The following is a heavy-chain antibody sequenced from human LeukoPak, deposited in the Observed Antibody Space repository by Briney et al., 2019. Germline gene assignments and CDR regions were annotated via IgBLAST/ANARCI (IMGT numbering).Heavy chain of an antibody. J-gene: IGHJ3*02. Sequence: SETLSLTCTVSGGSISSGGYYWSWIRQHPGKGLEWIGYIYYSGSTYYNPSLKSRVTISVDTSKNQFSLKLSSVTAADTAVYYCARDPGRSITIFGVVPDDAFDIWGQGTMVTVSS. CDR2: IYYSGST. CDR3: ARDPGRSITIFGVVPDDAFDI. V-gene: IGHV4-31*03. D-gene: IGHD3-3*01. CDR1: GGSISSGGYY.